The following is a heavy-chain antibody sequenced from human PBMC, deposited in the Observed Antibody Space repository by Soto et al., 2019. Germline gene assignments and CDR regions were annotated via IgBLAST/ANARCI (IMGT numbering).Heavy chain of an antibody. CDR1: GGTFNTYA. D-gene: IGHD3-10*01. V-gene: IGHV1-69*01. J-gene: IGHJ4*02. CDR2: IIPIFGIK. CDR3: AKEAGDH. Sequence: QMQLVQSGAEVKERGSSVKISCKTSGGTFNTYALTWVRQAPGQGLEWIGGIIPIFGIKNVAQRFQGRVTINADESLTTAYMEMTSLRSDDTAVYYCAKEAGDHWGQGTLVHVSS.